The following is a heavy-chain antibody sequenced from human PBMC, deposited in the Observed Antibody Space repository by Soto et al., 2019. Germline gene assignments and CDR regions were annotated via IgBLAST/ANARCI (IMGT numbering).Heavy chain of an antibody. J-gene: IGHJ4*02. V-gene: IGHV3-21*01. CDR2: ISSSSSYI. CDR3: ARDPTETYYYDSSGYFDY. D-gene: IGHD3-22*01. Sequence: GGSLRLSCAASGFTFSSYSMNWVRQAPGKGLEWVSSISSSSSYIYYADSVKGRFTISRDNAKNSLYLQMNSLRAEDTAVYYCARDPTETYYYDSSGYFDYWGQGTLVTVSS. CDR1: GFTFSSYS.